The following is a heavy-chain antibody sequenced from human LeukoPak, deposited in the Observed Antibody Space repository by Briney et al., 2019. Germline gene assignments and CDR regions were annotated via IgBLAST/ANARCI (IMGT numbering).Heavy chain of an antibody. V-gene: IGHV4-38-2*02. D-gene: IGHD2-21*01. CDR3: ARVAYCGGDCEFDY. Sequence: SETLSLTCTVSGYSISSGYYWGWIRQPPGKGLEWIGSIYHSGSTYYNASLKSRVTISVDTSKTQFSLKLSSVTAADTAVYYCARVAYCGGDCEFDYWGQGTLVTVSS. CDR2: IYHSGST. J-gene: IGHJ4*02. CDR1: GYSISSGYY.